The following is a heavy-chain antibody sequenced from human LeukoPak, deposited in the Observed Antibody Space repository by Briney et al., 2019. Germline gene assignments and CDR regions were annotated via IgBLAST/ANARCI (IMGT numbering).Heavy chain of an antibody. Sequence: PSETLSLTCTVSGGSISSYYWSWIRQPPGKGLEWIGYIYYSGSTNYNPSLKSRVTISVDTSKNQFSLKLSSVTAADTAVYYCARDRTSSPYYDILTGTYYYYGMDVWGQGTTVTVSS. V-gene: IGHV4-59*01. CDR1: GGSISSYY. J-gene: IGHJ6*02. D-gene: IGHD3-9*01. CDR2: IYYSGST. CDR3: ARDRTSSPYYDILTGTYYYYGMDV.